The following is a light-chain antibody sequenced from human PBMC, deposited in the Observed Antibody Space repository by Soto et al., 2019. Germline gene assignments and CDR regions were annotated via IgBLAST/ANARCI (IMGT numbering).Light chain of an antibody. Sequence: DIQMTQSPSSLSASVGDRVTITCQASQDISNYLNWYQQKPGKAPKLLIYDASNLETGVPSRFSGSGSGTHFTFTISSLQPEDSASYYCHQYDNVPQTFGQGTKLEIK. CDR2: DAS. CDR1: QDISNY. CDR3: HQYDNVPQT. V-gene: IGKV1-33*01. J-gene: IGKJ2*01.